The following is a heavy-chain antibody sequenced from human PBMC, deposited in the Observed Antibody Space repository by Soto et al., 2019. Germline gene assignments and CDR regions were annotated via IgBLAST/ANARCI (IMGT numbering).Heavy chain of an antibody. CDR1: GFSFSHYA. Sequence: GGSLRLSCAASGFSFSHYAMHWVRQPPGKGLEWVALISYDGENQYFTDSVRGRFTISRDNSKTAVYLEMNDLRLDDTATYYCVSTHSESSTAFDLWGQGTLVTVSS. CDR2: ISYDGENQ. V-gene: IGHV3-30*04. CDR3: VSTHSESSTAFDL. D-gene: IGHD2-21*02. J-gene: IGHJ5*02.